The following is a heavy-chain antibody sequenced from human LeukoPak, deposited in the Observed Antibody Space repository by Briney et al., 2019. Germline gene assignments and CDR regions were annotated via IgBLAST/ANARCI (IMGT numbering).Heavy chain of an antibody. CDR1: GGSIGNYY. V-gene: IGHV4-4*07. CDR3: ARDFYGDDGHHPFDY. J-gene: IGHJ4*02. D-gene: IGHD2/OR15-2a*01. Sequence: PSETLSLTCSVSGGSIGNYYWNWLRQPAGKGLEWIGRIYASGSTNYNPSLKSRVTISMDKSKNHFSLNLKSVTAADTAFYYCARDFYGDDGHHPFDYRGQGIQVTVSS. CDR2: IYASGST.